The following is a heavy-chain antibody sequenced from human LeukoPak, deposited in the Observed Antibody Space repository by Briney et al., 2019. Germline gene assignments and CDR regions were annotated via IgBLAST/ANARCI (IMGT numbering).Heavy chain of an antibody. Sequence: ASVKVSCKASGYTFTSYYMHWVRQAPGQGLEWMGIINPSGGSTSYAQKFQGRVTMTRDTSTSTVYMELSRLRSDDTAVYYCALEVSALAFEYWGQGTLVTVSS. J-gene: IGHJ4*02. D-gene: IGHD3-3*02. CDR1: GYTFTSYY. CDR2: INPSGGST. CDR3: ALEVSALAFEY. V-gene: IGHV1-46*01.